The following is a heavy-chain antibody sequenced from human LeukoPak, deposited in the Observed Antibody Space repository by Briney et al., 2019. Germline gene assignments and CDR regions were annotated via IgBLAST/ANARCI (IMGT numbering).Heavy chain of an antibody. V-gene: IGHV4-34*01. CDR3: ARERNYCSSTSCYGFFDY. CDR2: INHSGST. J-gene: IGHJ4*02. CDR1: GGSFSGNY. D-gene: IGHD2-2*01. Sequence: SETLSLTCAVYGGSFSGNYWSWIRQPPGKGLEWIGEINHSGSTNYNPSLKSRVTISVDTSKNQFSLKLSSVTAADTAVYYGARERNYCSSTSCYGFFDYWGQGTLVTVSS.